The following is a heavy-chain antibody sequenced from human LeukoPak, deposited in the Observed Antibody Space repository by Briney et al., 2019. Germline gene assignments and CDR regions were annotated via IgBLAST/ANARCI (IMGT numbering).Heavy chain of an antibody. V-gene: IGHV4-59*11. J-gene: IGHJ6*03. CDR1: GGSISSHF. Sequence: KPSETLSLTCTVSGGSISSHFWSWIRQPPGKGLEWIGYIYHSGSTYYNPSLKSRVTISVDTSKNQFSLKLSSVTAADTAVYYCARGSRFTVVKNKDHYYYMDVWGKGTTVTVSS. D-gene: IGHD4-23*01. CDR3: ARGSRFTVVKNKDHYYYMDV. CDR2: IYHSGST.